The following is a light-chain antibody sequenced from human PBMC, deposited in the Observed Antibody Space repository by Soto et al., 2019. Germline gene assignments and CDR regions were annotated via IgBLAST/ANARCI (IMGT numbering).Light chain of an antibody. Sequence: EIVLTQSPATLSLSPGERATLSCRASQSVSTYLAWYQQKPGQAPGLLIYDASNRASGIPARFSGRGSGTDFTLTISSLDPEDFAVYFCQQRSNWPYTFGQGTKLEIK. CDR1: QSVSTY. J-gene: IGKJ2*01. CDR2: DAS. CDR3: QQRSNWPYT. V-gene: IGKV3-11*01.